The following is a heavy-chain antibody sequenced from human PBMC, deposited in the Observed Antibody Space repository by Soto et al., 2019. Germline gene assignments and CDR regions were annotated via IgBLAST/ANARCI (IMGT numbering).Heavy chain of an antibody. Sequence: PGGSLRLSCAASGFTFSSYAMSWVRQAPGKGLEWVSAISGSGGSTYYADSVKGRFTISRDNSKNTLYLQMNSLRAEDTAVYYCANWYYYDSSGYYYERLIPYYFDYWGQGTLVTVSS. J-gene: IGHJ4*02. CDR3: ANWYYYDSSGYYYERLIPYYFDY. CDR1: GFTFSSYA. D-gene: IGHD3-22*01. V-gene: IGHV3-23*01. CDR2: ISGSGGST.